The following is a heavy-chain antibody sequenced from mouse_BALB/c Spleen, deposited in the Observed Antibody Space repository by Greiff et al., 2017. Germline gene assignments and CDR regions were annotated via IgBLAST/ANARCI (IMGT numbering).Heavy chain of an antibody. V-gene: IGHV1S81*02. CDR1: GYTFTSYW. CDR2: INPSNGRT. CDR3: ARSMITGAMDY. D-gene: IGHD2-4*01. J-gene: IGHJ4*01. Sequence: QVQLQQPGAELVKPGASVKLSCKASGYTFTSYWMHWVKQRPGQGLEWIGEINPSNGRTNYNEKFKSKATLTVDKSSSTAYMQLSSLTSEDSAVYYCARSMITGAMDYWGQGTSVTVSS.